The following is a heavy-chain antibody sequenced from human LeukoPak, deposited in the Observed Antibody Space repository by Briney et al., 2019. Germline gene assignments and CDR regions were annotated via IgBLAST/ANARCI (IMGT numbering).Heavy chain of an antibody. CDR2: ISAYNGNT. CDR1: GYTFTSYG. D-gene: IGHD2-15*01. CDR3: ARENPVVAATLLYYYGMDV. J-gene: IGHJ6*02. V-gene: IGHV1-18*01. Sequence: VSVKASCKPSGYTFTSYGISWGRQAPGQGLERMGWISAYNGNTKYAQKLQGRVTMTTYTSTSTAYMELRSMGSDHTAVYYCARENPVVAATLLYYYGMDVWGQGTTVTVSS.